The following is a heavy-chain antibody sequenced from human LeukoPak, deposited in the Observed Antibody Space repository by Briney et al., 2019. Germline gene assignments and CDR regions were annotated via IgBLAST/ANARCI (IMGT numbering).Heavy chain of an antibody. CDR2: MYDSGST. J-gene: IGHJ4*02. CDR3: ARHGGSYTFDF. D-gene: IGHD1-26*01. V-gene: IGHV4-59*01. CDR1: GGSISSYY. Sequence: SETLSLTCTVSGGSISSYYWSWIRQPPGKGLELIGYMYDSGSTNYNPSLKSRVAISVDTSKNQFSLRLSSVTAADTAVYYCARHGGSYTFDFWGQGVLVTVSS.